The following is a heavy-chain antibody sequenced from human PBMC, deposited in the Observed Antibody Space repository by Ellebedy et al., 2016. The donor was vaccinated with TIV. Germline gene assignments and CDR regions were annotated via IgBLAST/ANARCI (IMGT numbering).Heavy chain of an antibody. D-gene: IGHD2/OR15-2a*01. V-gene: IGHV3-30*04. CDR2: ITYDGNQK. J-gene: IGHJ4*02. CDR1: KFTFSTYA. CDR3: ARDGPFLGSNAFDY. Sequence: GGSLRLXXAASKFTFSTYAIHWVRQAPGKGLARVAVITYDGNQKYYADSVKGRFTISRDNSKNTLYLQMKSLRPEDTAVYYCARDGPFLGSNAFDYWGQGTLVTVSS.